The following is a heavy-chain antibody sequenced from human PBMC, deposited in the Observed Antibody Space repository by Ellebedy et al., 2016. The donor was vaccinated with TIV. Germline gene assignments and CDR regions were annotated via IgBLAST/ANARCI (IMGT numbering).Heavy chain of an antibody. Sequence: PGGSLRLSCSASGFTFSNEWMSLVRQAPGNGLGWVGRVKSKIDGGTIDYAAPVKGRFTISRADSKSTLDLQMNSMKTEYTAVYYCATYMGLDYWGRGTLVTVSS. J-gene: IGHJ4*02. D-gene: IGHD3-10*01. V-gene: IGHV3-15*01. CDR2: VKSKIDGGTI. CDR3: ATYMGLDY. CDR1: GFTFSNEW.